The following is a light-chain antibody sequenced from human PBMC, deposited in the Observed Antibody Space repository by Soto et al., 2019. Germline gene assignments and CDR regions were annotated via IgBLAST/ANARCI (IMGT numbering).Light chain of an antibody. J-gene: IGLJ2*01. Sequence: QSVLTQPPSASGTPGQRVTISCSGSSSNIGTNYISWYQQSPGTAPKLLIYRNNQRPSGVPDRFSGSKSGTSASLAISGLRSEDEADYHCAAWDASLNGPVFGGGTQLTVL. CDR1: SSNIGTNY. CDR3: AAWDASLNGPV. CDR2: RNN. V-gene: IGLV1-47*01.